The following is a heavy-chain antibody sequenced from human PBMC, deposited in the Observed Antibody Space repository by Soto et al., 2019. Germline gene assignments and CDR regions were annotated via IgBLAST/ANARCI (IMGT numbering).Heavy chain of an antibody. D-gene: IGHD3-10*01. V-gene: IGHV1-18*01. CDR1: GYMFTSYG. CDR3: ARFNGSGTNYYLDV. J-gene: IGHJ6*03. CDR2: ISVNNGNT. Sequence: QVQLVQSGAELKKPGASAKVSCKASGYMFTSYGISWVRQAPGQGLEWMAWISVNNGNTNYAQKFQGRVTMTTDTPTHTAHMELRSLRYDDTALYYCARFNGSGTNYYLDVWGKGTTVIVSS.